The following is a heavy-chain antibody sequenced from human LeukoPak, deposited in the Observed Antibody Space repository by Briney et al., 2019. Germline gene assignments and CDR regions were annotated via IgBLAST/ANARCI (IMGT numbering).Heavy chain of an antibody. V-gene: IGHV4-4*07. CDR3: ARGGGSGSYALYYYYMDV. CDR1: GGSVSNYY. J-gene: IGHJ6*03. D-gene: IGHD3-10*01. CDR2: IYGSGTT. Sequence: SETLSLTCTVSGGSVSNYYWSWVRQPAGKGLEWIGRIYGSGTTRYNPSLQSRVTISVDTSKNQFSLKLSSVTAADTAVYYCARGGGSGSYALYYYYMDVWGKGTTVTISS.